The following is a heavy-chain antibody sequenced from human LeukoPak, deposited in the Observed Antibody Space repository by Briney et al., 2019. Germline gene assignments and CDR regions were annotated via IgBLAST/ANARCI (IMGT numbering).Heavy chain of an antibody. CDR3: ARDPRRGQQLVHFDY. CDR1: GYTFTSYG. V-gene: IGHV1-18*01. D-gene: IGHD6-13*01. CDR2: ISAYNGNT. J-gene: IGHJ4*02. Sequence: ASVKVSCKASGYTFTSYGISWVRQAPGHGLEWMGWISAYNGNTNYAQKPQGRVPMTTDTYTSTAYRELRSLRSDDTAVYYCARDPRRGQQLVHFDYWGQGTLVTVSS.